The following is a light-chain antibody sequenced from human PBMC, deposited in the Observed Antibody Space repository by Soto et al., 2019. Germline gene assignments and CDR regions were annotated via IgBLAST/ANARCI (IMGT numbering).Light chain of an antibody. Sequence: EIVLTQSPGTLSLSPGDRATLSCRASQSVSSSYLAWYRQKPSQAPRLLMYDASSRATGIPDRFSGSGSGTDFSLTISRLEPEDFAVYYCQQYGSSPYSFGQGTKLEIK. CDR3: QQYGSSPYS. J-gene: IGKJ2*03. V-gene: IGKV3-20*01. CDR1: QSVSSSY. CDR2: DAS.